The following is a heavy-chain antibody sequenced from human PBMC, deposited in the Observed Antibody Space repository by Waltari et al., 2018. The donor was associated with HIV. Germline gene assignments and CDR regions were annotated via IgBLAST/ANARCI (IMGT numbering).Heavy chain of an antibody. V-gene: IGHV4-38-2*01. Sequence: QVQLQESGPGLVKPSETLSLTCAVSGYSISSGYYWGWIRQPPGKGLEWIGSIYHSGSTYYNPSLKRRVTISVDTSKNQFSLKLSSVTAADTAVYYCARAERFGDYFDYWGQGTLVTVSS. J-gene: IGHJ4*02. CDR1: GYSISSGYY. CDR3: ARAERFGDYFDY. CDR2: IYHSGST. D-gene: IGHD3-10*01.